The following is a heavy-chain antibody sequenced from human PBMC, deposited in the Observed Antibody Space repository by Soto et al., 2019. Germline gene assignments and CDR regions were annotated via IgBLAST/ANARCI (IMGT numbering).Heavy chain of an antibody. CDR1: GGSISSYY. J-gene: IGHJ3*02. D-gene: IGHD3-22*01. Sequence: SETLSLTCTVSGGSISSYYWSWIRQPPGKGLEWIGYIYYSGSTNYNPSLKSRVTISVDTSKNQFSLKLSSVTAADTAVYYCARLDIYYDSSGYYYRAFDTWGQGTMVTVSS. V-gene: IGHV4-59*01. CDR2: IYYSGST. CDR3: ARLDIYYDSSGYYYRAFDT.